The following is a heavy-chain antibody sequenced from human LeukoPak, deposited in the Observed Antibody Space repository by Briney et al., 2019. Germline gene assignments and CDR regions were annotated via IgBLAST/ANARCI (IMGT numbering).Heavy chain of an antibody. V-gene: IGHV1-2*02. Sequence: ASVKVSCKASGYTFTSYDINWVRQAPGQGLEWMGWINPNSGGTNYAQKFQGRVTMTRDTSISTAYMELSRLRSDDTAVYYCARGLRPLSGDYVWGQGTTVTVSS. CDR1: GYTFTSYD. CDR3: ARGLRPLSGDYV. D-gene: IGHD3-10*01. CDR2: INPNSGGT. J-gene: IGHJ6*02.